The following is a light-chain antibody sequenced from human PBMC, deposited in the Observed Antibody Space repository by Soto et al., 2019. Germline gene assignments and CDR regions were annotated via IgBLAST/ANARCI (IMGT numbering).Light chain of an antibody. CDR3: SSYAGSSNV. CDR2: EVN. V-gene: IGLV2-8*01. Sequence: QSVVTQPPSASGSPGQSVAISCTGTSSDVGGYNYVSWYQQHPGKAPKLMIYEVNKRPSGVPDRFSGSKSGNTASLTVSGLQAEDEADYYCSSYAGSSNVFGTGTKVTAL. CDR1: SSDVGGYNY. J-gene: IGLJ1*01.